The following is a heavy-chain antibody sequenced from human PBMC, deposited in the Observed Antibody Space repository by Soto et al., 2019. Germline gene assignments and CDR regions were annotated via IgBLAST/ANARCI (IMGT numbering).Heavy chain of an antibody. V-gene: IGHV4-34*01. CDR1: GGSFSGYY. CDR2: INHSGST. CDR3: ARMGSWRSAWRLKNAYYFDY. J-gene: IGHJ4*02. Sequence: SETLSLTCAVYGGSFSGYYWSWIRQPPGKGLEWIGEINHSGSTNYNPSLKSRVPISVDTSKNQFSLKLSSVTAPDTAVYYCARMGSWRSAWRLKNAYYFDYWGQGTLVTVSS. D-gene: IGHD6-6*01.